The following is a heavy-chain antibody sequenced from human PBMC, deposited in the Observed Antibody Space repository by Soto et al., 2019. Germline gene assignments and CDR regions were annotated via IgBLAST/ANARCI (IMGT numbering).Heavy chain of an antibody. V-gene: IGHV3-30*18. CDR1: GITLNNSG. CDR2: ISHDGSEQ. J-gene: IGHJ6*02. Sequence: GGSLRLSCRVSGITLNNSGIHWVRQAPGKGLEWMAVISHDGSEQYYADSMKGRLNISRDNSKNTVNLQMNSLRGEDTAIYYCVKDRVPGAYGHYYGMDVWGQGTTVTVSS. D-gene: IGHD5-12*01. CDR3: VKDRVPGAYGHYYGMDV.